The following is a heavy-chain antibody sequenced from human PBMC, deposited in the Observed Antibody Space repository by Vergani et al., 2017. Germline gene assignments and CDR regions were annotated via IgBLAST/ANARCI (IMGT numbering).Heavy chain of an antibody. J-gene: IGHJ2*01. CDR1: GDSIISRSYY. CDR2: IYNSGNG. CDR3: ASGKYYSDSTSHFRGRYFDV. Sequence: QVQLRQWGAGLVKPSETLSLTCTVSGDSIISRSYYWGWIRQPPGKGLEWIGSIYNSGNGDSSSSLKSRVTISADTSKNQFSLRLTSVTAADTAVYYCASGKYYSDSTSHFRGRYFDVWGRGTLVTVPS. V-gene: IGHV4-39*01. D-gene: IGHD3-16*01.